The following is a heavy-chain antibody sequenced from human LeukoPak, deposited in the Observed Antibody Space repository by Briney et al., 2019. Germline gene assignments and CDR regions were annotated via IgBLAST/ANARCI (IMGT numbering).Heavy chain of an antibody. CDR3: ARDSSQLRYFDWLPGRYYYYGMDV. Sequence: PSETLSLTCTVSGGSISSGGYYWSWIRQHPGKGLEWIGYIYYSGSTYYNPSLKSRVTISVDTSKNQFSLKLSSVTAADTAVYYCARDSSQLRYFDWLPGRYYYYGMDVWGQGTTVTVSS. CDR2: IYYSGST. CDR1: GGSISSGGYY. J-gene: IGHJ6*02. D-gene: IGHD3-9*01. V-gene: IGHV4-31*03.